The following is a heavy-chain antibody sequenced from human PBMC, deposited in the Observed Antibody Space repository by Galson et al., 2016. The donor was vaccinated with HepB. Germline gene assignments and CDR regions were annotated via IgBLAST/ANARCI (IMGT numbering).Heavy chain of an antibody. CDR2: IYSTGTT. D-gene: IGHD1-26*01. J-gene: IGHJ4*02. CDR3: ARDSGTPPPRRGPSSGY. Sequence: SLRLSCAASGFTVSNNYMICFRQAPGKVLEWVSLIYSTGTTSYADSVKGRFTISRDSSKNTLYLQMNSLRAEDTAIYYCARDSGTPPPRRGPSSGYWGQGTLVTVSS. CDR1: GFTVSNNY. V-gene: IGHV3-53*01.